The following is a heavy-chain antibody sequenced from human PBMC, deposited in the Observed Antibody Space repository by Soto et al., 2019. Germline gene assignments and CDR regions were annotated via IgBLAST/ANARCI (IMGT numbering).Heavy chain of an antibody. CDR2: IKSKTDGGTT. CDR1: GFTFCSYA. Sequence: PGGSLRLSCADPGFTFCSYALSWVRPAPGKGLEWVSAIKSKTDGGTTDYAEPVKGRFAISRDDSNNMVYLQMNSLKIEDTAVYYCTTDSYSTIIIVRFDYWGHGTLVTVSS. J-gene: IGHJ4*01. D-gene: IGHD3-22*01. CDR3: TTDSYSTIIIVRFDY. V-gene: IGHV3-15*01.